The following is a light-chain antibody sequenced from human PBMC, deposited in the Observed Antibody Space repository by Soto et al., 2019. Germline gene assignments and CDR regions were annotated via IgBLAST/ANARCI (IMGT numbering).Light chain of an antibody. V-gene: IGKV3-20*01. CDR2: GAS. Sequence: TPSPCTLSWYPTTIATHPCRTSQSVSNNYLAWYQQKPGQGPRLLIYGASTRATGIPDRFSGSGSGTEFTLTISRLEPEDSAVYYCQHYGSSPRTFGQGTVVDIK. CDR3: QHYGSSPRT. CDR1: QSVSNNY. J-gene: IGKJ1*01.